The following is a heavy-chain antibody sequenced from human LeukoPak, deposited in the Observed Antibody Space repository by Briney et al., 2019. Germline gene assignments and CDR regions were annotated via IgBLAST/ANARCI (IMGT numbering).Heavy chain of an antibody. V-gene: IGHV3-33*06. CDR3: AKVRGIAVAGIYDY. CDR1: GFTFSSYG. D-gene: IGHD6-19*01. J-gene: IGHJ4*02. CDR2: IWYDGSNK. Sequence: PGRSLRLSCAASGFTFSSYGMHWVRQAPGKGLEWVAVIWYDGSNKYYADSVKGRFTISRDNSKNTLYLQMNSLRAEDTAVYYCAKVRGIAVAGIYDYWGQGTLVTVSS.